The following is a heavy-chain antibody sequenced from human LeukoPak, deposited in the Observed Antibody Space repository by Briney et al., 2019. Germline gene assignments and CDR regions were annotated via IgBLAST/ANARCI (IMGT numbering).Heavy chain of an antibody. CDR1: GGSISSGSYY. J-gene: IGHJ4*02. D-gene: IGHD3-22*01. V-gene: IGHV4-61*02. CDR3: AREGYHYYDSSGYFSGVDY. Sequence: PSQTLSLTCTVSGGSISSGSYYWSWIRQPAGKGLEWIGRIYTSGSTNYIPSLKSRVTISVDTSKNRFSLKLSSVTAADTAVYYCAREGYHYYDSSGYFSGVDYWGQGTLVTVSS. CDR2: IYTSGST.